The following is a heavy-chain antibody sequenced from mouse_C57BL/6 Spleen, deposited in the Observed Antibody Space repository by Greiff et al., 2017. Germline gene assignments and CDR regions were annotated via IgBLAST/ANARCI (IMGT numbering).Heavy chain of an antibody. J-gene: IGHJ2*01. V-gene: IGHV1-80*01. CDR2: IYPGDGDT. Sequence: VQLQESGAELVKPGASVKISCKASGYAFSSYWMNWVKQRPGKGLEWIGQIYPGDGDTNYNGKFKGKATMTADKSSSTAYMQLSSLTSEDSAVYFGARWTTTVVFDYWGQGTTLTVSS. CDR1: GYAFSSYW. D-gene: IGHD1-1*01. CDR3: ARWTTTVVFDY.